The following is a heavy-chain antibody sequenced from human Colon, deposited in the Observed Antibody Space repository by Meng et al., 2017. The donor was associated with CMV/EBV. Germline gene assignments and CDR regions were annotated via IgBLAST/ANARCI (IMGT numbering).Heavy chain of an antibody. J-gene: IGHJ4*02. CDR1: EGSFSDYF. CDR2: INHSGSA. D-gene: IGHD1-1*01. Sequence: SETLSLTCAVYEGSFSDYFWTWIRQSPGKGLEWIGEINHSGSANYNPSLKSRLTLSVDVSQKQFSLRLNSVLAADTAVYFCARGRYLAWNHSFDFWSQGSLVTVSS. V-gene: IGHV4-34*01. CDR3: ARGRYLAWNHSFDF.